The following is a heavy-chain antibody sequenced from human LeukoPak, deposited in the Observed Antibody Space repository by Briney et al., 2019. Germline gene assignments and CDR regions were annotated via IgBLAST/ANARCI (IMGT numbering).Heavy chain of an antibody. CDR2: VYKDGSIT. D-gene: IGHD2-2*02. V-gene: IGHV3-74*01. CDR3: AXXPLVYM. Sequence: GGSLRLSCAASGFPFSNYWMHWVRQAPGKGPEWVARVYKDGSITNYADSVKGRFTISRDNAKNTVYLQMNSLRVEDTAVYYXAXXPLVYMWGQGSLVTVSS. J-gene: IGHJ4*02. CDR1: GFPFSNYW.